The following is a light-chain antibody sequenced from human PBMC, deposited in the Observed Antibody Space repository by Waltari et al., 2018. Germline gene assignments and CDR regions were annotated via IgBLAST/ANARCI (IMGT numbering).Light chain of an antibody. V-gene: IGKV3-15*01. CDR3: QQYNNWLWT. CDR2: GAS. CDR1: QSVSSN. J-gene: IGKJ1*01. Sequence: EIVMTQSPATLSVSPGERATLACRASQSVSSNLAWYQQKPGQAPRLLIYGASTRATGTPARFSGSGSGTEFTLNIRSLQSEDFAVYYCQQYNNWLWTFGQGTKVEIK.